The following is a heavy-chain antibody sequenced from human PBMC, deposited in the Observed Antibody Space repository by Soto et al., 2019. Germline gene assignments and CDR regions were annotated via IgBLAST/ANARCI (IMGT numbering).Heavy chain of an antibody. D-gene: IGHD3-10*01. V-gene: IGHV5-51*01. CDR1: GYSFPNYW. CDR3: ARLTGSGSNYLDS. Sequence: GESLKISCKGSGYSFPNYWIAWARQMPGKGLEWMGIIYPGDSDTRYSPSFQGQVTISADKSISTAYLQWSSLKASDTAIYSCARLTGSGSNYLDSWGQGTLVTVSS. J-gene: IGHJ4*02. CDR2: IYPGDSDT.